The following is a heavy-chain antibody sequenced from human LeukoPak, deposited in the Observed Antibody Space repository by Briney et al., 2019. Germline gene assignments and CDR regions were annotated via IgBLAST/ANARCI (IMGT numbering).Heavy chain of an antibody. D-gene: IGHD6-13*01. Sequence: EASVKVSCKASGYTFTGYYMHWVRQTPGQGLEWMGWINPNSGGTNYAQKFQGRVTMTRDTSISTAYMELSRLRSDDTAVYYCARDSSSWYVWFDPWGQGTLVTVSS. CDR3: ARDSSSWYVWFDP. CDR1: GYTFTGYY. V-gene: IGHV1-2*02. J-gene: IGHJ5*02. CDR2: INPNSGGT.